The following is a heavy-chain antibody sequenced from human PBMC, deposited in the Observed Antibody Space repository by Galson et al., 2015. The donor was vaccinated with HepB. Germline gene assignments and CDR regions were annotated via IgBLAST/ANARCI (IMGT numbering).Heavy chain of an antibody. CDR2: IIPILGLA. CDR1: GGTFSSYT. D-gene: IGHD3-9*01. J-gene: IGHJ6*02. CDR3: ARDPHYEILTGYNGGMDV. V-gene: IGHV1-69*04. Sequence: SVKVSCKASGGTFSSYTFSWVRQAPGQGPEWMGRIIPILGLANYAQKFQGRVTITADKSTSTAYMELSSLRSEDTAVYYCARDPHYEILTGYNGGMDVWGPGTMVTVS.